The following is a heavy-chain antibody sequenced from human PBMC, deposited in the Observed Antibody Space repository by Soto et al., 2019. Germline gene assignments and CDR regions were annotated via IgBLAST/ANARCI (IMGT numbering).Heavy chain of an antibody. D-gene: IGHD2-2*01. Sequence: QVQLVQSGAEVKKPGSSVKVSCTASGGTFSSYAISWVRQAPGQGLEWMGGIIPISETTNYAQKFQGRVTITADESKSTAYMELRSLRSEDTAVYYCARSQGSSTSLEIYYCYYYGMDVWGQGTTVTVSS. CDR2: IIPISETT. J-gene: IGHJ6*02. V-gene: IGHV1-69*01. CDR3: ARSQGSSTSLEIYYCYYYGMDV. CDR1: GGTFSSYA.